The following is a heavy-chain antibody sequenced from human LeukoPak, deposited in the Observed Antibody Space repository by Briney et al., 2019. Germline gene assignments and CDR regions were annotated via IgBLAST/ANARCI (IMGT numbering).Heavy chain of an antibody. V-gene: IGHV3-21*01. J-gene: IGHJ4*02. CDR3: GRDRFSGHILTEFEY. CDR1: GFTFGIYS. CDR2: ISSSSTYI. D-gene: IGHD3-9*01. Sequence: GGSLRLSCVASGFTFGIYSMIWVRQAPGKGLEWVSSISSSSTYIYYADSVKGRFTISRDNAKNSLFLQMNSLRAEDTAVYYWGRDRFSGHILTEFEYWGPGNLVNVSS.